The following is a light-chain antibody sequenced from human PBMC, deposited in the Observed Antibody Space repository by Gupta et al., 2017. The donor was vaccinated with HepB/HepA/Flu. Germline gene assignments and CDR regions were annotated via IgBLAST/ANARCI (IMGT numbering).Light chain of an antibody. CDR2: EVS. J-gene: IGLJ1*01. CDR1: SSYVGNNYNY. CDR3: QSYDSSLSGLFV. V-gene: IGLV2-8*01. Sequence: QSALTQPPSASGSPGQSVTISCIGTSSYVGNNYNYVSWYQQHPDKAPRLMIYEVSKRPSGVPDRFSGSKSGTSASLAITGLQAEDEADYYCQSYDSSLSGLFVFGTGTKVTVL.